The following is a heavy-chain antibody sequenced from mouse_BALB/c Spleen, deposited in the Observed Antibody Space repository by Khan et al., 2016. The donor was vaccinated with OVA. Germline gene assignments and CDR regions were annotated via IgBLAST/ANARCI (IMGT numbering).Heavy chain of an antibody. CDR2: INTYTGEP. V-gene: IGHV9-3-1*01. D-gene: IGHD2-10*01. J-gene: IGHJ4*01. Sequence: QIQLVQSGPELKKPGEAVKISCKASGYTFTNYGMNWVKQSPGKALKWMGWINTYTGEPTYADDFKGRFAFSLETSASTAYLQINNLKNEDTATYFCARPPYFSYTLDHWGQGTSVTVSS. CDR1: GYTFTNYG. CDR3: ARPPYFSYTLDH.